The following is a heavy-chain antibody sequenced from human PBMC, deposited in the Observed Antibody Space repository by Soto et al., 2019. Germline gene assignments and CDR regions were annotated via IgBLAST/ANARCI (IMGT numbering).Heavy chain of an antibody. D-gene: IGHD2-15*01. V-gene: IGHV4-59*01. J-gene: IGHJ3*02. CDR1: GGSISSDY. CDR2: IYCSGST. Sequence: KPSETLSLTCTVSGGSISSDYCSWIWQPPGKGLEWIGCIYCSGSTNYNPSLRIRVTISVDTTKNQFSLKLSSVTAADTAVYYCARDSCSGGSCYSPLVAFDIWGQGTMVTVSS. CDR3: ARDSCSGGSCYSPLVAFDI.